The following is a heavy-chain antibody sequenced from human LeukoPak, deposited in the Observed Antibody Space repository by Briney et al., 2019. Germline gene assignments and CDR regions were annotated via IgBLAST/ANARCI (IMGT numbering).Heavy chain of an antibody. D-gene: IGHD3-22*01. J-gene: IGHJ3*01. CDR2: IYNSANT. V-gene: IGHV4-59*08. Sequence: SETLCLTCSVSGDSISSSYVSWIRQPPGKGLEWMGNIYNSANTNYNPSLQSRVTMSVATSKSQFSLQLTSVSAADTAVYYCARRFSSRSDGNGYYYGHDAFDVWGQGTLVTVSS. CDR3: ARRFSSRSDGNGYYYGHDAFDV. CDR1: GDSISSSY.